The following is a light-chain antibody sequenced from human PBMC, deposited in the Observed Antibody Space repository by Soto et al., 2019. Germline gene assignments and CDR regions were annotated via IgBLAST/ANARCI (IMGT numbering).Light chain of an antibody. J-gene: IGKJ4*01. CDR2: GAS. CDR3: QQYQNRRLA. Sequence: EIVMTQSAATLSVSPGERATLSCRASQSVSSLLAWYQRKPGQAPSTLIYGASTRATGIPARFSGSGSGTEFTLTFSSLQSKHFAVYYCQQYQNRRLAFGGGTKVAIQ. V-gene: IGKV3-15*01. CDR1: QSVSSL.